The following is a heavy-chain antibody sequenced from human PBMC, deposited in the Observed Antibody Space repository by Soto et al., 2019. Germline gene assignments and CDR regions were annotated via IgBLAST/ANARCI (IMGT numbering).Heavy chain of an antibody. J-gene: IGHJ6*02. D-gene: IGHD3-10*01. CDR2: ISGGDT. CDR3: TRDGPYYYASRMDV. V-gene: IGHV3-53*04. Sequence: SSDYAVSWISKAQGKGLEWVSSISGGDTYYANSVKGRFTISRHDSGNTVFLQMNGLRPEDTAVYYCTRDGPYYYASRMDVWGQGTTVTVSS. CDR1: SSDY.